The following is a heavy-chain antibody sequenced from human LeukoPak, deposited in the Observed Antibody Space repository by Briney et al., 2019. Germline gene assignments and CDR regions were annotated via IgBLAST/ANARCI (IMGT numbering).Heavy chain of an antibody. CDR3: ARDHSGSGSYFHDY. D-gene: IGHD3-10*01. J-gene: IGHJ4*02. CDR2: VYGGGTT. CDR1: GFTVSSNY. V-gene: IGHV3-53*05. Sequence: PGGSLRLSCAVSGFTVSSNYMSWVRQAPGKGLEWVSVVYGGGTTYYADSVKGRFTVSRDNSKNTLYLQMNSLRPEDTAMYYCARDHSGSGSYFHDYWGQGTLVTVSS.